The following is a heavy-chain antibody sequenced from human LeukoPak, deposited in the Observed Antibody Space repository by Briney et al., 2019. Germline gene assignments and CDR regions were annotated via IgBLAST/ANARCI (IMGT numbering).Heavy chain of an antibody. CDR3: ARNARAAEDYDSSGYYYAD. CDR1: GYTFTSYG. J-gene: IGHJ4*02. Sequence: ASVKVSCKASGYTFTSYGISWVRQAPGQGLEWMGWIGAYNGNTNYAQKHQGRVTMTTDTSTSTAYMELRSLRSDDTAVYYCARNARAAEDYDSSGYYYADWGQGTLVTVSS. CDR2: IGAYNGNT. D-gene: IGHD3-22*01. V-gene: IGHV1-18*01.